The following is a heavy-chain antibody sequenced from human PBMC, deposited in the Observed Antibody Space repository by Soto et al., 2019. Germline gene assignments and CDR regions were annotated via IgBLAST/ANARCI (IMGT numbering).Heavy chain of an antibody. Sequence: PGGSLRLSCAASGFTFSSNSMNWVLQAPGKGLEWVSSISSSGTYIYYADSVKGRFTISRDNAKNSLYLQMNSLRAEDTAVYYCAFAGLVIYSNGAESFVIWGQGPMVSV. V-gene: IGHV3-21*01. CDR3: AFAGLVIYSNGAESFVI. D-gene: IGHD2-8*01. CDR2: ISSSGTYI. J-gene: IGHJ3*02. CDR1: GFTFSSNS.